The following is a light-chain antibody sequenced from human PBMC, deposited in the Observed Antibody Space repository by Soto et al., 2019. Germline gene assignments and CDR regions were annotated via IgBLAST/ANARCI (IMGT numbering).Light chain of an antibody. CDR2: DVS. CDR1: SGDVGGYNY. J-gene: IGLJ1*01. V-gene: IGLV2-11*01. Sequence: QSALTQPRSVSGSPGQSVTISCTGTSGDVGGYNYVSWYQQHPGKAPKLMIYDVSKRPSGVPDRFSGSKSGNTASLTISGLQAEDEADYYCCSYAGSYDYVFGTGTKLTVL. CDR3: CSYAGSYDYV.